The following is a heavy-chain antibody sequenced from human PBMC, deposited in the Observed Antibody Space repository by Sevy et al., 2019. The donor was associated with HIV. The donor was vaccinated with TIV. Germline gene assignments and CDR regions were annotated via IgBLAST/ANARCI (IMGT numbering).Heavy chain of an antibody. Sequence: GGSLRLSCAASGFTFSSYPMHWVRQAPGKGLEWVSSISGLSNYIYYADSMKGRFTVSRDNARNSLYLQMNSLRAEDTAVYYCARNNCSITNCYMGDVFDIWGQGTMVTVSS. CDR3: ARNNCSITNCYMGDVFDI. J-gene: IGHJ3*02. CDR1: GFTFSSYP. V-gene: IGHV3-21*01. CDR2: ISGLSNYI. D-gene: IGHD2-2*02.